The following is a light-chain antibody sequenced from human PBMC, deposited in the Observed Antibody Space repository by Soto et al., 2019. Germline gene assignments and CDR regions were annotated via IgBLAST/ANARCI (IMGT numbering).Light chain of an antibody. CDR1: QSVSSSY. V-gene: IGKV3-20*01. Sequence: EIVLTRSPGTLSLSPGERATRSCKASQSVSSSYLAWYQQKPGQAPRLXIHGASSRATGIPDRVSGSGSGTDFTLTISRLQPEDFAVYYCQQYTSSPLTFGGGTKVDIK. J-gene: IGKJ4*01. CDR3: QQYTSSPLT. CDR2: GAS.